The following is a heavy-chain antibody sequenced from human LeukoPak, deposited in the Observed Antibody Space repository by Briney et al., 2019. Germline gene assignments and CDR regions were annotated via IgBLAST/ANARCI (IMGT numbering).Heavy chain of an antibody. J-gene: IGHJ4*02. Sequence: GGSLRLSCAASGFTVSSNYMTWVRQAPGKGPEWVSVIYTGGSIYYADSVKGRFTISRDNSKNTLYLQMSSLRAEDTAVYYCAKRSGDYWGQGTLVTVSS. CDR3: AKRSGDY. D-gene: IGHD3-10*01. CDR1: GFTVSSNY. V-gene: IGHV3-53*01. CDR2: IYTGGSI.